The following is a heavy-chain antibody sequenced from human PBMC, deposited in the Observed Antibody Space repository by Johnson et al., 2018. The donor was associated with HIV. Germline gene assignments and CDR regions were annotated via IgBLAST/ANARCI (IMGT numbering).Heavy chain of an antibody. J-gene: IGHJ3*02. CDR2: ISYDGSSK. D-gene: IGHD6-13*01. CDR3: ARGGADSSTGASDAAFDI. CDR1: GFTFSSYA. Sequence: QVQLVESGGGVVQPGRSLRLSCAASGFTFSSYAMHWVRQAPGKGLEWVAVISYDGSSKYYADSVKGRFTISRDNSKNTLYLQMKSLRAEDTAVYYCARGGADSSTGASDAAFDIWGQGTMVTVSS. V-gene: IGHV3-30*14.